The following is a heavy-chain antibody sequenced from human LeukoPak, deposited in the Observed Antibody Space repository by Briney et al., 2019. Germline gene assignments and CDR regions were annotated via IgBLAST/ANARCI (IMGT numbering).Heavy chain of an antibody. D-gene: IGHD2-15*01. CDR1: GFIFDDYT. CDR3: AKAGGGPDYWYFDL. CDR2: INWDGGRT. V-gene: IGHV3-43*01. Sequence: PGGSLRLSCAASGFIFDDYTMHWVRQLPGKGPEWVSLINWDGGRTFYADSVKGRFTISRDNSKNSLYLQMNRLTAEDSALYYRAKAGGGPDYWYFDLWGRGTLV. J-gene: IGHJ2*01.